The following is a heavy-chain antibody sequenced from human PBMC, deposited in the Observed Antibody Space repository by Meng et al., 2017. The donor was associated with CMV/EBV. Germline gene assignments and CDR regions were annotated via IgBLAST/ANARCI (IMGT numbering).Heavy chain of an antibody. CDR3: ARAHPYYDYVWGSYRSRGAFDI. CDR1: GGSVSSGSYY. Sequence: GSLRLSCTVSGGSVSSGSYYWSWIRQPPGKGLEWIGYIYYSGSTNYNPSLKSRVTISVDTSKNQFSLKLSSVTAADTAAYYCARAHPYYDYVWGSYRSRGAFDIWGQGTMVTVSS. J-gene: IGHJ3*02. D-gene: IGHD3-16*02. CDR2: IYYSGST. V-gene: IGHV4-61*01.